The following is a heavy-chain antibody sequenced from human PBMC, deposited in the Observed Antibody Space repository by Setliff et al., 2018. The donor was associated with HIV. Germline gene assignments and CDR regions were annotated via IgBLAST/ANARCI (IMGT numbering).Heavy chain of an antibody. Sequence: ASVKVSCKASGYTFTTYAIFWVRQAPGQRLEWMGWINAGNGNTKYSQKFQGRFTITRDTSASTAYMELSSLRSEDTAVYYRAREGKFRYSYYMDVWGKGTTVTVSS. D-gene: IGHD3-10*01. CDR2: INAGNGNT. V-gene: IGHV1-3*01. J-gene: IGHJ6*03. CDR3: AREGKFRYSYYMDV. CDR1: GYTFTTYA.